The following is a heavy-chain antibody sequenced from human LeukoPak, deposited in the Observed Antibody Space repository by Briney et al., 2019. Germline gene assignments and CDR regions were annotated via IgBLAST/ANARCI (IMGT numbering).Heavy chain of an antibody. CDR1: GYSFTSYW. Sequence: AESLKISCKGSGYSFTSYWSGWVRQMAGKGLEGMGIIYPGDSDTRYSPSFQGQVTISADKSISTAYLQWSSLKASDTAMYYCARGGGGYDYDYYGMDVWGQGTTVTVSS. CDR3: ARGGGGYDYDYYGMDV. CDR2: IYPGDSDT. D-gene: IGHD5-12*01. V-gene: IGHV5-51*01. J-gene: IGHJ6*02.